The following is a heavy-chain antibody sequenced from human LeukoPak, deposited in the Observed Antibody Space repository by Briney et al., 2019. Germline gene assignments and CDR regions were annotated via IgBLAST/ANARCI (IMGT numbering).Heavy chain of an antibody. D-gene: IGHD3-10*01. CDR3: ARDIWFGELYAFDI. CDR2: IYTSGST. Sequence: SETLSLTCTVSGGSISSYYWSWIRQPAGKGLEWIGRIYTSGSTYYNPSLKSRVTMAVDTSKNQFSLKLSSVTAADTAVYYCARDIWFGELYAFDIWGQGTMVTVSS. CDR1: GGSISSYY. J-gene: IGHJ3*02. V-gene: IGHV4-4*07.